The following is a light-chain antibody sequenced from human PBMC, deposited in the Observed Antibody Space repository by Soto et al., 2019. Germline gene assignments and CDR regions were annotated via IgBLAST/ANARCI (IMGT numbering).Light chain of an antibody. Sequence: QSVLTQPPSASGTPGQRVTISCSGSNSNIGSNPVNWYQHFPGTAPKLLIYNSDQRPSGVPDRFSGSKSGTSASLAISGLKSEDEADYYCATWDDSLSGVVFGGGTQLTVL. V-gene: IGLV1-44*01. CDR1: NSNIGSNP. J-gene: IGLJ2*01. CDR2: NSD. CDR3: ATWDDSLSGVV.